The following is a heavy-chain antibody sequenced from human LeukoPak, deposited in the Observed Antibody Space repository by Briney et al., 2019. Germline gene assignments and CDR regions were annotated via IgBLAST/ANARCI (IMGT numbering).Heavy chain of an antibody. CDR1: GFTFTSYG. CDR2: VTYDGSNQ. J-gene: IGHJ4*02. Sequence: GGSLRLSCAASGFTFTSYGMHWVRQAPGKGLEWVAVVTYDGSNQYYADSVKGRFTISRDNSDNTLDLQMNSLRPDDTAMYYCAKDRYGDHLRVFDCWGQGTLVTVSS. D-gene: IGHD4-17*01. V-gene: IGHV3-30*18. CDR3: AKDRYGDHLRVFDC.